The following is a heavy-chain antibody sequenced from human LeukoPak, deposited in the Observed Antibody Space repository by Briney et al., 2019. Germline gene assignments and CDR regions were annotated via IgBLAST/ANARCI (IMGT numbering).Heavy chain of an antibody. Sequence: GRSLRLSCAASGFTFSSYGMHWVRQAPGKGLEWVAVISYDGSNKYYADSVKGRFTISRGNSKNTLYLQMNSLRAEDTAVYYCAKDFTYDFWSGYFDHWGQGTLVTVSS. CDR3: AKDFTYDFWSGYFDH. CDR1: GFTFSSYG. CDR2: ISYDGSNK. D-gene: IGHD3-3*01. V-gene: IGHV3-30*18. J-gene: IGHJ4*02.